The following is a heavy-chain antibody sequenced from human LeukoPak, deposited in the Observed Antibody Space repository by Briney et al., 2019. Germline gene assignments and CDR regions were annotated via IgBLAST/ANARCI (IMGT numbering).Heavy chain of an antibody. V-gene: IGHV4-59*01. Sequence: SETLSPTCTVSGGSISSSYWSWIRQPPGKGLEWIGYIFYTGSTDYNPSLKSRVTISVDTSKNQFSLKVNSVTAADTAVYYCARARYSRAWYACDIWGQGTVVTVSA. D-gene: IGHD6-19*01. CDR2: IFYTGST. CDR1: GGSISSSY. J-gene: IGHJ3*02. CDR3: ARARYSRAWYACDI.